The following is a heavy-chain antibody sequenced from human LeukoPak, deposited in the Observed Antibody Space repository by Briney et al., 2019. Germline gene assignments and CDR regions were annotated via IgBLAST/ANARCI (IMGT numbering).Heavy chain of an antibody. D-gene: IGHD2-2*01. CDR2: ISGSGGST. Sequence: PAVSLRLYCAASGFTFSSYAMSWVRQAPVKGLEWVSAISGSGGSTYYADSVKGRFTISRDNSKNTLYLQMNSLRAEDTAVYYCAKMDQLLDLFDYWGQGTLVTVSS. J-gene: IGHJ4*02. CDR1: GFTFSSYA. V-gene: IGHV3-23*01. CDR3: AKMDQLLDLFDY.